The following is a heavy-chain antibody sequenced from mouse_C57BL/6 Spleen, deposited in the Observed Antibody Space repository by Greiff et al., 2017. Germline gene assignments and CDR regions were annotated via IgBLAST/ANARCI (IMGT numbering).Heavy chain of an antibody. V-gene: IGHV1-15*01. Sequence: QVHVKQSGAELVRPGASVTLSCKASGYTFTDYEMHWVKQTPVHGLEWIGAIDPETGGTAYNQKFKGKAILTADKSSSTAYMELRSLTSEDSAVYYCTRDGNYVDSMDYWGQGTSVTVSS. CDR1: GYTFTDYE. CDR3: TRDGNYVDSMDY. CDR2: IDPETGGT. J-gene: IGHJ4*01. D-gene: IGHD2-1*01.